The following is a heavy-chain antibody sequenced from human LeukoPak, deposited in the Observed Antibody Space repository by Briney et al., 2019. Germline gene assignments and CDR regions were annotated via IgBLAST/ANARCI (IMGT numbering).Heavy chain of an antibody. CDR3: ARGSSGTYDMGY. Sequence: GGSLRLSCAVSGFTVSSNYMSWVRQAPGKGLEWVSVIYSGGSTYYAESVKGRFTISRDNSKNTLFLQMNGLRAEDTAVYYCARGSSGTYDMGYWGQGTLVTVSS. D-gene: IGHD1-26*01. CDR2: IYSGGST. J-gene: IGHJ4*02. V-gene: IGHV3-66*01. CDR1: GFTVSSNY.